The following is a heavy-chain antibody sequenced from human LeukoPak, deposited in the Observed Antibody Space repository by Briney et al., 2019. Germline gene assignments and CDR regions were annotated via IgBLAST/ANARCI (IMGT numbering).Heavy chain of an antibody. CDR2: ISSSGSTI. Sequence: SGGSLRLSCAASGFTFSDYYMSWIRQAPGKGLEWVSYISSSGSTIYYADSVKGRFTISRDNAKNSLYLQMNSLRAEDTAVYYCARETYYDSSGYYNYWGQGTLVTVSS. V-gene: IGHV3-11*01. J-gene: IGHJ4*02. D-gene: IGHD3-22*01. CDR1: GFTFSDYY. CDR3: ARETYYDSSGYYNY.